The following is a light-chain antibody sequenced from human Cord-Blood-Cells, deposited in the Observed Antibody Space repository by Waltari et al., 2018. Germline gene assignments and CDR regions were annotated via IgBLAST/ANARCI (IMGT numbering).Light chain of an antibody. CDR2: KDR. J-gene: IGLJ1*01. CDR1: ALPNQY. V-gene: IGLV3-25*02. CDR3: QSADSSGTYYV. Sequence: SYALTQPPSVPLSPGQTARMTRRGEALPNQYAYGYQQKTGQAPVLVIYKDRERPSGIPERFSGSSSGTRVILTISGGQAEDEADYYCQSADSSGTYYVFGTGTKVTVL.